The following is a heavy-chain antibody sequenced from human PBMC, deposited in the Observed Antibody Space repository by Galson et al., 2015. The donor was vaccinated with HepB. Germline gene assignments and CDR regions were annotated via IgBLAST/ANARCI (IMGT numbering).Heavy chain of an antibody. CDR3: ARDLRGDWYGGDFDY. D-gene: IGHD6-19*01. J-gene: IGHJ4*02. Sequence: SVKVSCKASGYTFTSYGISWVRQAPGQGLEWMGWISAYNGNTNYAQKLQGRVTMTTDTSTSTAYMELRSLRSDDTAVYYCARDLRGDWYGGDFDYWGQGTLVTVSS. V-gene: IGHV1-18*04. CDR1: GYTFTSYG. CDR2: ISAYNGNT.